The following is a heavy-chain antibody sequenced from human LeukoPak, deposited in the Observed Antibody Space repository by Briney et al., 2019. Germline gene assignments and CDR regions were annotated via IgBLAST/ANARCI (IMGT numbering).Heavy chain of an antibody. Sequence: SVKVSCKASGGTFSSYAISWVRQAPGQGLEWMGRIIPSLAIANYAQKFQDRVTIIADKSTSTAYMELSSLRSEDTATYCARGGVRDDFSGYYFDYWGQGALVTVSS. CDR2: IIPSLAIA. CDR3: ARGGVRDDFSGYYFDY. V-gene: IGHV1-69*04. J-gene: IGHJ4*02. CDR1: GGTFSSYA. D-gene: IGHD3-22*01.